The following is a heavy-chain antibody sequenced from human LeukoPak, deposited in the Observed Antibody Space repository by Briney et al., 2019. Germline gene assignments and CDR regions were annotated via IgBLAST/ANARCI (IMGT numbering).Heavy chain of an antibody. CDR3: ARDFAPPGIIEGRFDS. D-gene: IGHD3-3*01. CDR2: INPNGGGT. CDR1: GYTFTGYF. V-gene: IGHV1-2*02. J-gene: IGHJ5*01. Sequence: ASVKDSCKSSGYTFTGYFLHWVRQAPGQGLEWMGWINPNGGGTNYEQNFQGRFTMTRDTSISTVYMELSRLTSDDTAVYYCARDFAPPGIIEGRFDSWGQGTLVTVSS.